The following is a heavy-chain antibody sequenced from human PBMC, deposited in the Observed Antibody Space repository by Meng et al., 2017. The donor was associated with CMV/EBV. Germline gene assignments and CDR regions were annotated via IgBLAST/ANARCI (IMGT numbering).Heavy chain of an antibody. CDR3: ARWLSLGIAVSGSGYYFDY. D-gene: IGHD6-19*01. Sequence: SFSGYYWSWISQPPGKGLEWIGEINHSGSTNYNPSLKSRVTISVDTSKNQFSLKLSSVTAADTAVYYCARWLSLGIAVSGSGYYFDYWGQGTLVTVSS. J-gene: IGHJ4*02. CDR1: SFSGYY. V-gene: IGHV4-34*01. CDR2: INHSGST.